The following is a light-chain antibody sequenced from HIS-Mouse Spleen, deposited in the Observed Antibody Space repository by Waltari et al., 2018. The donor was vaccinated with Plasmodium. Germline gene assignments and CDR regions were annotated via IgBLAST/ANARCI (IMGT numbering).Light chain of an antibody. CDR2: YVS. V-gene: IGLV2-11*01. J-gene: IGLJ2*01. CDR1: SSDVGGYNY. Sequence: QSALTQPRSVSGSPGQSVTISCTGTSSDVGGYNYVSWYQQHPGKAPKLMIYYVSKGPSGAPDRFSGSKSCNTASLTIPGLQAEDEADYYCCSYAGSYTLVFGGGTKLTVL. CDR3: CSYAGSYTLV.